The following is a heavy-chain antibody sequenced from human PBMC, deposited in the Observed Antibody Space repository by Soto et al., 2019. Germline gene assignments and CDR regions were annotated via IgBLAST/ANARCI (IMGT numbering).Heavy chain of an antibody. CDR3: AKGQVVPAAHYYYYGMDV. V-gene: IGHV3-23*01. CDR2: ISGSDGST. CDR1: GFTFSSYA. Sequence: EVQLLESGGGLVQPGGSLRLSCAASGFTFSSYAMSWVRQAPGKGLEWVSAISGSDGSTCYADSVKGRFTISRDNSKNTLYLQMNSLRAEDTAVYYCAKGQVVPAAHYYYYGMDVWGQGTTVTVSS. D-gene: IGHD2-2*01. J-gene: IGHJ6*02.